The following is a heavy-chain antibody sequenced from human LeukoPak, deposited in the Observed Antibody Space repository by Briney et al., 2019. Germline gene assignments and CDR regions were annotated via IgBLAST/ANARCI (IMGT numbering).Heavy chain of an antibody. D-gene: IGHD6-6*01. J-gene: IGHJ4*02. CDR2: ISSGRPTI. CDR3: ARGGAARPDY. Sequence: GGSLRLSRAASGFTFSSYGMNWVRQAPGTGLQWVSYISSGRPTINYADSVRGRFTVSRDNAKSSLYLQMDNLRVEDTAVYYCARGGAARPDYWGQGTLVTVSS. V-gene: IGHV3-48*04. CDR1: GFTFSSYG.